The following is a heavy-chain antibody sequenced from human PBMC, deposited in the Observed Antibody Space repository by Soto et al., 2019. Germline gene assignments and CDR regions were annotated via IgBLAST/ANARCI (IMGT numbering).Heavy chain of an antibody. V-gene: IGHV1-2*04. D-gene: IGHD6-6*01. J-gene: IGHJ6*03. Sequence: ASVKVSCKASGYTFTGYYMHWVRQAPGQGLEWMGWINPNSGGTNYAQKFQGWVTMTRDTSISTAYMELSRLRSDDTAVYYCARDGARGSSSYPYYYYMDVWGKGTTVTVSS. CDR2: INPNSGGT. CDR1: GYTFTGYY. CDR3: ARDGARGSSSYPYYYYMDV.